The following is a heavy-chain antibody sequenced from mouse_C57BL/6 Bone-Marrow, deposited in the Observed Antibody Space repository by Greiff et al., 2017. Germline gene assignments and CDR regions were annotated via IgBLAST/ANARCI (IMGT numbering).Heavy chain of an antibody. CDR3: ARRAYDYAGFAY. CDR1: GYTFTDYY. Sequence: VQLQQSGPELVKPGASVKISCKASGYTFTDYYMNWVKQSHGKSLEWIGDINPNNGGTSYNQKFKGKATLTVDKSSSTAYMELRSLTSEDSAFYYCARRAYDYAGFAYWGQGTLVTVSA. CDR2: INPNNGGT. D-gene: IGHD2-4*01. V-gene: IGHV1-26*01. J-gene: IGHJ3*01.